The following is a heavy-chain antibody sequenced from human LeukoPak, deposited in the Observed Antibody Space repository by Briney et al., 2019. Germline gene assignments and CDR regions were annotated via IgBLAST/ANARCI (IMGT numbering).Heavy chain of an antibody. Sequence: PGGSLRLSCAASVFTFDDYSMHWVRQAPAKGLEWVSLISWDGDTTYYADSVKGRFTISRDNSKSSLYLQMDSLRTEDTALYYCAKDLGLLAVADPFDYWGQGTLVTVSS. D-gene: IGHD6-19*01. CDR1: VFTFDDYS. J-gene: IGHJ4*02. CDR2: ISWDGDTT. V-gene: IGHV3-43*01. CDR3: AKDLGLLAVADPFDY.